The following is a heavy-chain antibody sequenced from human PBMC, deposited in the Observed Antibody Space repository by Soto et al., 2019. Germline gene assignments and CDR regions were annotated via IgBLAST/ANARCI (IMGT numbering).Heavy chain of an antibody. CDR1: GYTFTNYW. CDR2: IYPGDSDT. V-gene: IGHV5-51*01. CDR3: AASIFYYGMDV. J-gene: IGHJ6*02. Sequence: GESLKISCKGSGYTFTNYWIGWVRQMPGKGLEWMGIIYPGDSDTKYNPSFQGQVTISADKSITTTYLQWSSLEASDTAIYYCAASIFYYGMDVWGQGTTVTVSS.